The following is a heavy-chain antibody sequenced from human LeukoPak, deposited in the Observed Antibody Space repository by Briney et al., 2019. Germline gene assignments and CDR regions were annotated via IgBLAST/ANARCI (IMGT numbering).Heavy chain of an antibody. CDR1: GFTFSSYA. D-gene: IGHD3-22*01. CDR3: AKLRVTYYYDSSGYYYFDY. J-gene: IGHJ4*02. V-gene: IGHV3-23*01. CDR2: ISGSGGST. Sequence: GGSPRLSCAASGFTFSSYAMSWVRQAPGKGLEWVSAISGSGGSTYYADSVKGRFTISRDNSKNTLYLQMNSLRAEDTAVYYCAKLRVTYYYDSSGYYYFDYWGQGTLVTVSS.